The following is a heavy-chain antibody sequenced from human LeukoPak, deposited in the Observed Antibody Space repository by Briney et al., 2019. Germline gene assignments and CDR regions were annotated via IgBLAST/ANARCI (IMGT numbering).Heavy chain of an antibody. CDR2: INPNSDGT. CDR1: GYTFTGYY. V-gene: IGHV1-2*02. CDR3: ARDGVDYYGSGSHDY. Sequence: GASVKVSCKASGYTFTGYYMHWVRQAPGQGLEWMGWINPNSDGTNYAQKFQGRVTMTRDTSISTAYMELSRLRSDDTAVYYCARDGVDYYGSGSHDYWGQGTLVTVSS. J-gene: IGHJ4*02. D-gene: IGHD3-10*01.